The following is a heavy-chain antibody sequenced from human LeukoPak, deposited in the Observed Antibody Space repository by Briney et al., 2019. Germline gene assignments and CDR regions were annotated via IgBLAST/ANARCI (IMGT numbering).Heavy chain of an antibody. V-gene: IGHV4-34*01. Sequence: SETLSLTCAVYGGSFSGYYWSWIRQPPGKGLEWIGEINHSGSTNYNPSLKSRVTISVDTSRNQFSLKLSSVTAADTAVYYCARGLKNPGYNWGQGTLVTVSS. CDR3: ARGLKNPGYN. D-gene: IGHD6-13*01. CDR1: GGSFSGYY. J-gene: IGHJ4*02. CDR2: INHSGST.